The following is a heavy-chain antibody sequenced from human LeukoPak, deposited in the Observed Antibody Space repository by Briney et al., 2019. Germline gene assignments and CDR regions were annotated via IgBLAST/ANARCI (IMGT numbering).Heavy chain of an antibody. CDR2: VIPIFGTA. V-gene: IGHV1-69*05. D-gene: IGHD4-23*01. J-gene: IGHJ6*03. CDR3: ARVGGNDYYYYMDV. Sequence: ASVKVSCKASGGTFSSYALSWVRQAPGQGLEWMGGVIPIFGTANYAQKFQGRVTITTDESTSTAYMELSSLRSEDTAVYYCARVGGNDYYYYMDVWGKGTTVTVSS. CDR1: GGTFSSYA.